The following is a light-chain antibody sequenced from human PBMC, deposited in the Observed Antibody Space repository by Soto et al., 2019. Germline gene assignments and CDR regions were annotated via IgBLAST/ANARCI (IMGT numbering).Light chain of an antibody. J-gene: IGLJ3*02. Sequence: QSALTQPASVSGSPGQSITISCTGTSSDIGGHNHVSWYQQHPGNSPKVIIYEVTGRPSGVSNRFSASKSGTTASLTISGLQAEDEADYFCCSYAGVITWVCGGGTKLTVL. CDR2: EVT. CDR1: SSDIGGHNH. CDR3: CSYAGVITWV. V-gene: IGLV2-23*02.